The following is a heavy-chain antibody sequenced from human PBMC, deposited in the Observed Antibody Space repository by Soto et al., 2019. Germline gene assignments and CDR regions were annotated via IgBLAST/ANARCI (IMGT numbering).Heavy chain of an antibody. J-gene: IGHJ4*02. D-gene: IGHD3-10*01. CDR2: IIPILGIA. V-gene: IGHV1-69*02. CDR3: ASQRWLQFGGFDY. CDR1: GGTFSSYT. Sequence: QVQLVQSGAEVKKPGSSVKVSCKASGGTFSSYTISWVRQAPGQGLEWMGRIIPILGIANYAQKFQGSVTITADKSTSTAYMELSSLRSEDTAVYYCASQRWLQFGGFDYWGQGTLVTVSS.